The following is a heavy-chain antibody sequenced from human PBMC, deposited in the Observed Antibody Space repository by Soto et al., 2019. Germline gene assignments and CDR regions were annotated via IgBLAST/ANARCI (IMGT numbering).Heavy chain of an antibody. V-gene: IGHV3-33*01. D-gene: IGHD3-3*01. Sequence: PGGSLRLSCAASGFTFSSYDMHWVRQAPGKGLEWVAVIWYDGSNKYYADSVKGRFTISRDNSKNTLYLQMNSLRAEDTAVYYCARDVGLHYDFWSGDYYYGMDVWGQGTTVTVSS. J-gene: IGHJ6*02. CDR2: IWYDGSNK. CDR1: GFTFSSYD. CDR3: ARDVGLHYDFWSGDYYYGMDV.